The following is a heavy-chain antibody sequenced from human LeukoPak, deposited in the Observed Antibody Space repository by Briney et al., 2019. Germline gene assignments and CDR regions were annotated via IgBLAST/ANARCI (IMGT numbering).Heavy chain of an antibody. CDR3: ARGITSGPRRYDVRNFDY. D-gene: IGHD3-3*01. CDR1: GFTFDDYA. J-gene: IGHJ4*02. Sequence: PGGSLRLSCAVSGFTFDDYAMHWVRHVPGKGLEWVSGINWNSDSIGYADSVKGRFTISRDNAKNSLYLQMNSLRAEDTAVYYCARGITSGPRRYDVRNFDYWGQGTPVTVSS. V-gene: IGHV3-9*01. CDR2: INWNSDSI.